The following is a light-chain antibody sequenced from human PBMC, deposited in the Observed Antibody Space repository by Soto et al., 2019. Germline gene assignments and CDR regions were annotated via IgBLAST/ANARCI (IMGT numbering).Light chain of an antibody. CDR3: MPVTHFPYT. J-gene: IGKJ2*01. V-gene: IGKV2-24*01. CDR2: KIS. Sequence: DVVLTQTPLFSPVTLGQPASISCRSSQSLVHSDGNTYLSWLQQRPGQPPRLLIYKISNRFFGVADRFSGSGAGTDFTLRTSRVDAEPVGIYYCMPVTHFPYTFGQGSKLEI. CDR1: QSLVHSDGNTY.